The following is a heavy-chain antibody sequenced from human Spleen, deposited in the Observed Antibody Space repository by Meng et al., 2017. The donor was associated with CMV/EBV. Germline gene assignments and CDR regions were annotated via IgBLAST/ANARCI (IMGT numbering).Heavy chain of an antibody. V-gene: IGHV3-23*01. CDR3: ARDRYDFWSGYPEDY. Sequence: GGSLRLSCAASGFTFSSYSMNWVRQAPGKGLEWVSSISGSGGSTYYADSVKGRFTISRDNSKNTLYLQMNSLRAEDTAVYYCARDRYDFWSGYPEDYWGQGTLVTVSS. CDR2: ISGSGGST. D-gene: IGHD3-3*01. CDR1: GFTFSSYS. J-gene: IGHJ4*02.